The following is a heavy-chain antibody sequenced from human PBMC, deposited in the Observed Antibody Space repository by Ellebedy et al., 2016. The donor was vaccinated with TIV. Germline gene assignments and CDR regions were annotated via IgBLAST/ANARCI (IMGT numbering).Heavy chain of an antibody. CDR2: INSDGSST. Sequence: PGGSLRLSCAASGFTFSSYWMHWVRQAPGKGLVWVSRINSDGSSTIYADSVKGRFTISRANAKNTLFLQMNSLRAEDTAVYYCARGKVSYDTTAYSYFDSWGQGTLVTVSS. V-gene: IGHV3-74*01. CDR3: ARGKVSYDTTAYSYFDS. D-gene: IGHD3-22*01. J-gene: IGHJ4*02. CDR1: GFTFSSYW.